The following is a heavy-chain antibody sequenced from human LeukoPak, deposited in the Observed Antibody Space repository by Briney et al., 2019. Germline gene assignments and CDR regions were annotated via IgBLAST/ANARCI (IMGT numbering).Heavy chain of an antibody. CDR3: ARSPFSLSDCSSTSCYAGPWFDP. J-gene: IGHJ5*02. V-gene: IGHV3-7*03. D-gene: IGHD2-2*01. Sequence: GGSLRLSCEGSAFIFSGHWMNWVRQTPGKGLEWVASIKEDGSVRQYVDSVKGRFSISRDNTKGSLFLQLNSLRAEDTAVYYCARSPFSLSDCSSTSCYAGPWFDPWGQGTLVTVSS. CDR2: IKEDGSVR. CDR1: AFIFSGHW.